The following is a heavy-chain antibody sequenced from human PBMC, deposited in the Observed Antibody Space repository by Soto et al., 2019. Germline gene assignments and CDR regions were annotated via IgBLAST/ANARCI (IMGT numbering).Heavy chain of an antibody. Sequence: SETLSLTCAVNGGSFGRYYWSWIRQPPGKGLEWIGEINPSVSTNYNPSLKSRVTISVDTSKNQFFLKVTSVTAADTAVYYCARGSPDSSPYPLKFDDWDQGNLVTVSS. J-gene: IGHJ4*02. CDR1: GGSFGRYY. D-gene: IGHD3-22*01. CDR2: INPSVST. V-gene: IGHV4-34*01. CDR3: ARGSPDSSPYPLKFDD.